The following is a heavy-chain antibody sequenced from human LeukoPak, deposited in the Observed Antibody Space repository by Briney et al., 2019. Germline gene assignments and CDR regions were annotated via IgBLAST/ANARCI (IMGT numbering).Heavy chain of an antibody. D-gene: IGHD4-17*01. Sequence: GGSLRLSCAASGFTVSSNYMSWVRQAPGKGLEWVSVIYSGGSTYYADSVKGRFTISRDNSKNTLYLQMNSLRAEDTAVYYCARDRYGDYFYYGMDVRGQGTTVTVSS. CDR2: IYSGGST. V-gene: IGHV3-53*01. J-gene: IGHJ6*02. CDR1: GFTVSSNY. CDR3: ARDRYGDYFYYGMDV.